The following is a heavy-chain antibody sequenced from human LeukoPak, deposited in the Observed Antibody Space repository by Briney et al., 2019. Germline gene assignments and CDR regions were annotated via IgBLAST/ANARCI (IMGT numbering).Heavy chain of an antibody. V-gene: IGHV1-69*13. CDR3: ARGAEGEQQLVGRTYYFDY. Sequence: SVKVSCKASGGTFSSYAISWVRQAPGQGLEWMGGIIPIFGTANYAQKFQGRVTITADEPTSTAYMELSSLRSEDTAVYYCARGAEGEQQLVGRTYYFDYWGQGTLVTVSS. J-gene: IGHJ4*02. CDR2: IIPIFGTA. CDR1: GGTFSSYA. D-gene: IGHD6-13*01.